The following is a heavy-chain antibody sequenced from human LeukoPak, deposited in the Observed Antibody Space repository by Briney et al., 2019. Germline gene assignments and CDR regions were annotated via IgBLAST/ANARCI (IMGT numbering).Heavy chain of an antibody. D-gene: IGHD3-22*01. J-gene: IGHJ3*02. CDR3: ARHSPFYYDSSGYRAFDI. CDR2: IFYSGST. V-gene: IGHV4-61*05. Sequence: PSETLSLTCTVSGGSISSSSYYWGWIRQPPGKGLEWIGYIFYSGSTNYNPSLKSRVTISVDTSKNQFSLNLSSVTAADTAVYYCARHSPFYYDSSGYRAFDIWGQGTMVTVSS. CDR1: GGSISSSSYY.